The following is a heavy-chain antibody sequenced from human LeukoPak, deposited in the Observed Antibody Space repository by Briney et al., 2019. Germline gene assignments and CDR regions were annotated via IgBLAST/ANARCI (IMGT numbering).Heavy chain of an antibody. CDR2: INHSGST. CDR1: GFTFSSYA. CDR3: ARGRVGSPLLSSLSGYYYYGMDV. D-gene: IGHD3-10*01. Sequence: GSLRLSCAASGFTFSSYAMSWIRQPPGKGLEWIGEINHSGSTNYNPSLKSRVTISVDTSKNQFSLKLSSVTAADTAVYYCARGRVGSPLLSSLSGYYYYGMDVWGQGTTVTVSS. J-gene: IGHJ6*02. V-gene: IGHV4-34*01.